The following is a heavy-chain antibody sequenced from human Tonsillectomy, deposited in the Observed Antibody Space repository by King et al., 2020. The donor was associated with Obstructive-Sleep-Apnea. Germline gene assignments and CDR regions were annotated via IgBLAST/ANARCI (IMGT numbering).Heavy chain of an antibody. CDR1: GFTVSSYS. J-gene: IGHJ6*02. V-gene: IGHV3-21*01. CDR2: ISSSSSYI. Sequence: VQLVESGGGLVKPGGSLRLSCAASGFTVSSYSMNWVRQAPGKGLEWVSSISSSSSYIYYADSVKGRFTNSRENAKNSLYLQMNSLRAEDTAVYYCARGWGDTAMARYYYYGMDVWGQGTTVTVSS. D-gene: IGHD5-18*01. CDR3: ARGWGDTAMARYYYYGMDV.